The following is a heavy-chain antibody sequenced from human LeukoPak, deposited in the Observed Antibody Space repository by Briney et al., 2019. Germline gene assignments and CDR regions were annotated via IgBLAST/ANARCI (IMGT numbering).Heavy chain of an antibody. CDR2: INPNSGGT. J-gene: IGHJ4*02. CDR1: GYTFTGYY. V-gene: IGHV1-2*02. Sequence: ASVKVSCKASGYTFTGYYMHWVRQAPGQGLEWMGWINPNSGGTNYAQKSQGRVTMTRDTSISTAYMELSRLRSDDTAVYYCARVPYYYDSSGYNNRDDYWGQGTLVTVSS. D-gene: IGHD3-22*01. CDR3: ARVPYYYDSSGYNNRDDY.